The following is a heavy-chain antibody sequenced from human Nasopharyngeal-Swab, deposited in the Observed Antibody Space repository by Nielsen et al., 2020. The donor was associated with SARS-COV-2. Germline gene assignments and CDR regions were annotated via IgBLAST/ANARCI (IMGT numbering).Heavy chain of an antibody. CDR3: ARDSERYSYGYDYYYYGMDV. Sequence: GESLKISCAASGFTFSDYYMSWIRQAPGKGLEWVSYISSSGSTIYYADSVKGRFTISRDNAKNSLYLQMNGLRAEDTAVYYCARDSERYSYGYDYYYYGMDVWGQGTTVTVSS. D-gene: IGHD5-18*01. CDR1: GFTFSDYY. V-gene: IGHV3-11*01. CDR2: ISSSGSTI. J-gene: IGHJ6*02.